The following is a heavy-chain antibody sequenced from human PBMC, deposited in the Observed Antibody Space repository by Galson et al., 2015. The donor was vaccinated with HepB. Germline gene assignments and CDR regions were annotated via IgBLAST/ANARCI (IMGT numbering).Heavy chain of an antibody. CDR3: AREGLRFSGYYYYMDV. V-gene: IGHV1-3*01. Sequence: SVKVSCKASGYTFTSYAMHWVRQAPGQRLEWMGWINAGNGNTKYSQKFQGRVTITADKSTSTAYMELSSLRSEDTAVYYCAREGLRFSGYYYYMDVWGKGTTVTVSS. CDR1: GYTFTSYA. D-gene: IGHD3-3*01. CDR2: INAGNGNT. J-gene: IGHJ6*03.